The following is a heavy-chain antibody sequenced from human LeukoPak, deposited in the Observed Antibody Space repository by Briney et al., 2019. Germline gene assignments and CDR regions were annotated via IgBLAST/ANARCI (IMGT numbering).Heavy chain of an antibody. CDR3: TTDLGLTMIRGVIVH. CDR2: IKSKGDGETT. V-gene: IGHV3-15*01. CDR1: GFTFTNAW. Sequence: GGSLRLSCAASGFTFTNAWMSWVRQAPGKGLEWVGRIKSKGDGETTDYGAPVKGRFLMSRDDSKATLYLQMYGLETEDTAVYYCTTDLGLTMIRGVIVHWGQGTLVTVSS. J-gene: IGHJ4*02. D-gene: IGHD3-10*01.